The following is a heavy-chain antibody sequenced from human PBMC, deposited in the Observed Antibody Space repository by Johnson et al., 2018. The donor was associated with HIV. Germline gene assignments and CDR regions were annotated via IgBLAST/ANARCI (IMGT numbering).Heavy chain of an antibody. CDR2: ISYDGSNK. J-gene: IGHJ3*02. V-gene: IGHV3-30*14. D-gene: IGHD6-13*01. CDR1: GFTFSSYA. Sequence: QVQLVESGGGVVQPGRSLRLSCAASGFTFSSYAMHWVRQAPGKGLEWVAVISYDGSNKYYADSVKGRFTISRDNSMHTMYLQMNSLRAEDTAVYYCARGWQQRAFDIWGQGTMVTVSS. CDR3: ARGWQQRAFDI.